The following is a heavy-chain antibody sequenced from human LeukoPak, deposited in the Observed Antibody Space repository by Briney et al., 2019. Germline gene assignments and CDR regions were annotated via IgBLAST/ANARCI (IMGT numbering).Heavy chain of an antibody. V-gene: IGHV3-11*04. J-gene: IGHJ4*02. CDR2: ISSSGSTI. D-gene: IGHD3-3*01. Sequence: PGGSLRLSCAASGFTFSDYYMNWIRQAPGKGLEWISYISSSGSTIYYADSVKGRFTISRDNAKNLVYLEMNSLRAEDTAVYYCVRDRPMLRFLQWFPSFDYWGQGILVTVSS. CDR3: VRDRPMLRFLQWFPSFDY. CDR1: GFTFSDYY.